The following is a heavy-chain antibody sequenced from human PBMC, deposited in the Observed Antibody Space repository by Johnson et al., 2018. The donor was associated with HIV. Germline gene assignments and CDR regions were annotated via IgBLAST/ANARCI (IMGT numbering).Heavy chain of an antibody. CDR2: ISSSGSTI. CDR3: AKDGGGYGDYAYDAFDI. J-gene: IGHJ3*02. Sequence: QVQVVESGGGLVKPGGSLRLSCAASGFPFGDYAMSWIRQAPGKGLEWVSYISSSGSTIYYADSVKGRFTISRDNAKNSLYLQMNSLRAEDTAVYYCAKDGGGYGDYAYDAFDIWGQGTMVTVSS. CDR1: GFPFGDYA. D-gene: IGHD4-17*01. V-gene: IGHV3-11*04.